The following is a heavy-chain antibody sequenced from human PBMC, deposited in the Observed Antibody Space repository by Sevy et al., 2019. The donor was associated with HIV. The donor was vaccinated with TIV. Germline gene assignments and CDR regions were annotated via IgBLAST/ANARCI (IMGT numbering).Heavy chain of an antibody. D-gene: IGHD5-12*01. CDR3: AKDQGGGDGYNYDAFDV. Sequence: GGSLRLSCAASGFIFSSYGMHWVRQAPGKGLEWVAVISYDGSNKFYADSVKGRFTISRDGSKNTVDLQMDSLRAEDTAVYYCAKDQGGGDGYNYDAFDVWGQGTMVTVSS. J-gene: IGHJ3*01. CDR2: ISYDGSNK. V-gene: IGHV3-30*18. CDR1: GFIFSSYG.